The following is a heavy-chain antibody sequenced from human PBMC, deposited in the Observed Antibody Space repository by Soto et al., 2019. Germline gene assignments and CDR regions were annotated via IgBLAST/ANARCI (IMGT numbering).Heavy chain of an antibody. CDR3: AKGLGYRPYGMDV. CDR2: ISYDGSNK. J-gene: IGHJ6*02. V-gene: IGHV3-30*18. Sequence: GGSLRLSCAASGFTFSSYGMHWVRQAPGKGLEWVAVISYDGSNKYYADSVKGRFTISRDNSKNTLYLQMNSLRAEDTAVYYCAKGLGYRPYGMDVWGQGTTVTVSS. D-gene: IGHD3-16*02. CDR1: GFTFSSYG.